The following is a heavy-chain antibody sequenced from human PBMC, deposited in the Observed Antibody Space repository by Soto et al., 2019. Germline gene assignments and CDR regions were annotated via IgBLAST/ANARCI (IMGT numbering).Heavy chain of an antibody. CDR1: GFTFSDYG. CDR3: AKDPTVRGYRGYDSGYYFDF. J-gene: IGHJ4*02. V-gene: IGHV3-30*18. Sequence: QVQLVESGGGVVQPGRSLRLACSASGFTFSDYGVHWVRQAPGTALEWVAVISYDGSIQYYADSVKGRFTISRDNSKNTLYLQMISLRVEDTAVYFCAKDPTVRGYRGYDSGYYFDFWGQGSLVTVSS. CDR2: ISYDGSIQ. D-gene: IGHD5-12*01.